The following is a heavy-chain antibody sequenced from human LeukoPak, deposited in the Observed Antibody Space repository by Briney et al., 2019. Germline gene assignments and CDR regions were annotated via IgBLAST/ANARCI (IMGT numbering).Heavy chain of an antibody. J-gene: IGHJ4*02. Sequence: GGSLRLPCAASGFTFSGSAMHWVRQASGKGLEWVGRIRSKANSYATAYAASVKGRFTISRDDSKNTAYLQMNSLKTEDTAVYYCTRPHYDFWSGYFGSYFDYWGQGTLVTVSS. D-gene: IGHD3-3*01. CDR3: TRPHYDFWSGYFGSYFDY. CDR2: IRSKANSYAT. CDR1: GFTFSGSA. V-gene: IGHV3-73*01.